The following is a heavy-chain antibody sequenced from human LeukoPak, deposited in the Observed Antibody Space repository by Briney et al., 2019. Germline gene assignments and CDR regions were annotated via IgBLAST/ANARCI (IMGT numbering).Heavy chain of an antibody. V-gene: IGHV4-59*01. CDR2: IYYSGST. D-gene: IGHD1-26*01. Sequence: PSETLSLTCTVSGGSISSYYWSWIRQPPGKGLEWVGYIYYSGSTNYNPSLKSRVTISVDTSKNQFSLKLSSVTAADTAVYYCARDRSGSYIWGQGIMVTVSS. J-gene: IGHJ3*02. CDR1: GGSISSYY. CDR3: ARDRSGSYI.